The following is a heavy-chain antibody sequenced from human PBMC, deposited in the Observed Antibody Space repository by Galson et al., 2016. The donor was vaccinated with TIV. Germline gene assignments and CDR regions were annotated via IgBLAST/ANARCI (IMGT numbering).Heavy chain of an antibody. CDR3: ARRRVATTGTSTYYHYMDV. V-gene: IGHV5-51*01. J-gene: IGHJ6*03. D-gene: IGHD1-1*01. Sequence: QSGAEVKKPGESLKISCKGSGYSFSNYWIGWVRQMPGKGLEWMGVIHPADSDTRYSPSFQGQVTISADKPISTAYLQWSSLKASDTAVYYCARRRVATTGTSTYYHYMDVWGKGTPVTVSS. CDR1: GYSFSNYW. CDR2: IHPADSDT.